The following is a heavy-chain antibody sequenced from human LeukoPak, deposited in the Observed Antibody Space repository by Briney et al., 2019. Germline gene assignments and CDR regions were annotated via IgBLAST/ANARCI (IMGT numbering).Heavy chain of an antibody. Sequence: PSETLSLTCTVSGGSISSYYWSWIRQPPGKGLEWIGYIYYSGSTNYNPSLKSRVTISVDTSKNQFSLKLSSVTAADTAVYYCARDGWSYYYDSSGPDAFDIWGQGTMVTVSS. CDR2: IYYSGST. CDR1: GGSISSYY. D-gene: IGHD3-22*01. J-gene: IGHJ3*02. CDR3: ARDGWSYYYDSSGPDAFDI. V-gene: IGHV4-59*12.